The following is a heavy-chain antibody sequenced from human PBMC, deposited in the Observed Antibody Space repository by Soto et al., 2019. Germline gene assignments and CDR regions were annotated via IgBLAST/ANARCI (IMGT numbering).Heavy chain of an antibody. D-gene: IGHD3-10*01. V-gene: IGHV3-30*03. CDR3: ATPDYGAGSYYPDALDV. Sequence: QVQLVESGGGVVQPGTSLSLSCGASGFSFSSYAMNWVRQAPGKGLELVEVFSHDGSNTYYGDSVKGRFTISRDNSENTLFLQMNSPRAEDTAVYYCATPDYGAGSYYPDALDVWGQGTSVTVSS. J-gene: IGHJ3*01. CDR1: GFSFSSYA. CDR2: FSHDGSNT.